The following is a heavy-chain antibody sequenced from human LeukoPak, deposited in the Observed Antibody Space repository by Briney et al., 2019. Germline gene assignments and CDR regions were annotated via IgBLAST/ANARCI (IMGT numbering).Heavy chain of an antibody. J-gene: IGHJ4*02. CDR3: ARGSRELYYFDY. Sequence: SSETLSLTCTVSGGSISSYYRSWIRQPPGKGLEWIGYIYYSGSTKYNPSLKSRVTISVDASKTQFSLKLNSVTAADTAVYYCARGSRELYYFDYWGQGTLVTVSS. V-gene: IGHV4-59*01. D-gene: IGHD1-7*01. CDR1: GGSISSYY. CDR2: IYYSGST.